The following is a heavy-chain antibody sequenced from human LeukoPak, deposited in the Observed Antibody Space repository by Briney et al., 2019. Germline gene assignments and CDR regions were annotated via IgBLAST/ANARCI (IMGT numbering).Heavy chain of an antibody. J-gene: IGHJ3*02. CDR1: GGSISSYY. V-gene: IGHV4-59*01. CDR3: ARDTVKGIAVAGGAFDI. Sequence: SETLSLTCTVSGGSISSYYWSWIRQPPGKGLEWIGYIYYSGSTNYNPSLKSRVTISVDTSKNQFSLKLSSVTAADTAVYYCARDTVKGIAVAGGAFDIWGQGTMVTASS. CDR2: IYYSGST. D-gene: IGHD6-19*01.